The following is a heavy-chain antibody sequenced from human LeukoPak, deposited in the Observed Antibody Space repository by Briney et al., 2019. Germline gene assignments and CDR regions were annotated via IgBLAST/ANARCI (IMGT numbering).Heavy chain of an antibody. J-gene: IGHJ4*02. CDR2: INPNSGGT. D-gene: IGHD3-10*01. V-gene: IGHV1-2*02. CDR3: ARELVLWFGESRQNIDY. CDR1: GYTFTGYY. Sequence: GASVKVSCKSSGYTFTGYYMHWVRQAPGQGLEWMGWINPNSGGTNYAQKFQGRVTMTRDTSISTAYMELSRQRSDDTAVYYCARELVLWFGESRQNIDYWGQGNLVTVSS.